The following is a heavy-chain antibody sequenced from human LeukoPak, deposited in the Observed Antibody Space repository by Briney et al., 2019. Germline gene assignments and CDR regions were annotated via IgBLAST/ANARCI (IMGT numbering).Heavy chain of an antibody. J-gene: IGHJ5*02. V-gene: IGHV4-61*02. D-gene: IGHD5-12*01. CDR2: IYTSGST. Sequence: PSQTLSLTCTVSGGSISSGSYYWSWIRQPAGKGLEWIGRIYTSGSTNYNPSLKSRVTISVDTSKNQFSLKLSSVTAADTAVYYCARDKAWLTASWFDPWGQGTLVTVSS. CDR1: GGSISSGSYY. CDR3: ARDKAWLTASWFDP.